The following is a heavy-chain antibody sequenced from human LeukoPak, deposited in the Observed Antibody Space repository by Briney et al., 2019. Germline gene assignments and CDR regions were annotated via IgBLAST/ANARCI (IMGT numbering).Heavy chain of an antibody. D-gene: IGHD3-16*02. CDR1: GFIVTGYY. CDR3: ARVMGESALYDPFDY. J-gene: IGHJ4*02. V-gene: IGHV3-53*01. CDR2: IYPGGDT. Sequence: GGSLRLSCAASGFIVTGYYMSWVRQAPGKGLEWVSLIYPGGDTHYADSVKGRFIISRDNSKNTLYLQMNSLRVEDTAVYYCARVMGESALYDPFDYWGQGTLVTVSS.